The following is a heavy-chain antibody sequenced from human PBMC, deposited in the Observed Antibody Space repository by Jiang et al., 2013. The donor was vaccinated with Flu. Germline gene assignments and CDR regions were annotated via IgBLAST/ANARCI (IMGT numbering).Heavy chain of an antibody. Sequence: MGRIIPILGIANYAQKFQGRVTITADKSTSTAYMELSSLRSEDTAVYYCAASVGARGEDIWGQGTMVTVSS. V-gene: IGHV1-69*02. CDR2: IIPILGIA. CDR3: AASVGARGEDI. D-gene: IGHD1-26*01. J-gene: IGHJ3*02.